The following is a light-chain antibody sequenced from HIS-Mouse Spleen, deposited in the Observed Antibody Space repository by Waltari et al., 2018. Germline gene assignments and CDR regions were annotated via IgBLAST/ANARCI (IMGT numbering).Light chain of an antibody. CDR2: DVS. J-gene: IGLJ2*01. CDR1: SSDVGCYND. Sequence: QSALTQPRSVSGSPGQSVTISCTGTSSDVGCYNDVSWYQQHPGKAPKLMIYDVSKRPSGVPDRFSGSKSGNTASLTISGLQAEDEADYYCCSYAGSYTFVVFGGGTKLTVL. V-gene: IGLV2-11*01. CDR3: CSYAGSYTFVV.